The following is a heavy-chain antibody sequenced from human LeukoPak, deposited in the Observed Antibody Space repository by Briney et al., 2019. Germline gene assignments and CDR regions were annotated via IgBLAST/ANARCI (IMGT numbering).Heavy chain of an antibody. V-gene: IGHV3-33*01. CDR1: GFTFSSYG. Sequence: GRSLRLSCAASGFTFSSYGMHWVRQAPGKGLEWVAVIWYDGSNKYYADSVKGRFTISRDNSKNTLYLQMNSLRAEDTAVYYCARDGENYDILTGYYRGIGYWGQGTLVTVSS. CDR3: ARDGENYDILTGYYRGIGY. J-gene: IGHJ4*02. CDR2: IWYDGSNK. D-gene: IGHD3-9*01.